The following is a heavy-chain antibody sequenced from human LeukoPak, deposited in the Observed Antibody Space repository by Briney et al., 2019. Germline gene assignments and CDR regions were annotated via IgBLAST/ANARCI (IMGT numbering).Heavy chain of an antibody. J-gene: IGHJ4*02. Sequence: GGSLRLSCAASGFTVSSNYMNWVRQAPGKGLEWVSPISSSSYIYYADSVKGRFTISRDNAKNSLYLQMNSLRAEDTAVYYCARDWTYDSSGAIDYWGQGTLVTVSS. V-gene: IGHV3-69-1*01. D-gene: IGHD3-22*01. CDR2: ISSSSYI. CDR1: GFTVSSNY. CDR3: ARDWTYDSSGAIDY.